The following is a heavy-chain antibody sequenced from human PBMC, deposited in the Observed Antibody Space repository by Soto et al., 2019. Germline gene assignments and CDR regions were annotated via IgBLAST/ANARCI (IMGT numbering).Heavy chain of an antibody. D-gene: IGHD6-13*01. CDR2: ISYDGSNK. Sequence: GGSLRLSCAASGFTFSSYGMHWVRQAPGKGLEWVAVISYDGSNKYYADSVKGRFTISRDNSKNTLYLQMNSLGAEDTAVYYCAKREGYSSSWYYYYGMDVWGQGTTVTVSS. CDR1: GFTFSSYG. J-gene: IGHJ6*02. CDR3: AKREGYSSSWYYYYGMDV. V-gene: IGHV3-30*18.